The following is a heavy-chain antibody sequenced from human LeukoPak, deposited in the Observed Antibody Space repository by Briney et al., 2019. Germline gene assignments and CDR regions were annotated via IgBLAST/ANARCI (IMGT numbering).Heavy chain of an antibody. Sequence: GGSLRLSCAASGFTFSSYSMNWVRQAPGKGLEWVSSISSSSSYIYYADLVKGRFTISRDNAKNSLYLQMNSLRAEDTAVYYCARDGGYSSSWSKTGLDYWGQGTLVTVSS. V-gene: IGHV3-21*01. J-gene: IGHJ4*02. CDR3: ARDGGYSSSWSKTGLDY. D-gene: IGHD6-13*01. CDR1: GFTFSSYS. CDR2: ISSSSSYI.